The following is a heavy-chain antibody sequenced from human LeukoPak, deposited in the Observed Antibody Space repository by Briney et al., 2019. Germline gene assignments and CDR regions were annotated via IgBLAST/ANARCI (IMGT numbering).Heavy chain of an antibody. V-gene: IGHV1-2*02. CDR2: INPNSGGT. Sequence: ASVKVSCKASGYTFTGYYMHCVRQAPGQGLEWMGWINPNSGGTNYAQKFQGRVTMTRDTSISTAYMELSRLRSDDTAVYYCARADGGYDPLDYWGQGTLVTVSS. D-gene: IGHD5-12*01. J-gene: IGHJ4*02. CDR3: ARADGGYDPLDY. CDR1: GYTFTGYY.